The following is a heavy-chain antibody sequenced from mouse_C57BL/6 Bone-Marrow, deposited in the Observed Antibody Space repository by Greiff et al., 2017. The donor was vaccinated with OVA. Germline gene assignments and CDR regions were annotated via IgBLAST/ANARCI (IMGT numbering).Heavy chain of an antibody. V-gene: IGHV5-4*01. D-gene: IGHD2-3*01. CDR2: ISDGGSYT. CDR1: GFTFSSYA. Sequence: EVQLVESGGGLVKPGGSLKLSCAASGFTFSSYAMSWVRQTPEKRLEWVATISDGGSYTYYPDNVKGRFTISRDNAKNNLYLQMSHLKSEDTAMYYGARDAPWGWLLPWFAYWGQGTLVTVSA. CDR3: ARDAPWGWLLPWFAY. J-gene: IGHJ3*01.